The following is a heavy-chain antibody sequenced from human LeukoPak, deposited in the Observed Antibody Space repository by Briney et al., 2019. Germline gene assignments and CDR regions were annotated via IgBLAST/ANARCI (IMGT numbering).Heavy chain of an antibody. D-gene: IGHD5-12*01. Sequence: ASVKVSCKASGYTFTSYYMHWVRQAPGQGLEWMGIINPSGGSTSYAQKFQGRVSMTRDTSTSTVYMELSSLRSEDTAVYYCARDLRGYSYYYGMDVWGQGTTVTVSS. V-gene: IGHV1-46*01. J-gene: IGHJ6*02. CDR1: GYTFTSYY. CDR2: INPSGGST. CDR3: ARDLRGYSYYYGMDV.